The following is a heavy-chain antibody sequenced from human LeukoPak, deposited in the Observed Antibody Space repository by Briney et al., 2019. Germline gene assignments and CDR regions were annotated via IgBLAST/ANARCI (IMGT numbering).Heavy chain of an antibody. CDR1: GYAFINYG. Sequence: ASVKVSCKASGYAFINYGISWMRHAPGQGLEWMGWISTYDGDTNYAQKFQGRGTMTTDTSTSTAYMDLRSLRSDDTAVYYCARDWHCSGGSCSDCFDYWGQGTLVTVSS. D-gene: IGHD2-15*01. J-gene: IGHJ4*02. V-gene: IGHV1-18*01. CDR3: ARDWHCSGGSCSDCFDY. CDR2: ISTYDGDT.